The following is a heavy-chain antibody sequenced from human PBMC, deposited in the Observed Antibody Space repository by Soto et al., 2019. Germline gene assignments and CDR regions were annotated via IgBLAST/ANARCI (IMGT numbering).Heavy chain of an antibody. Sequence: PGGSLRLSCVASGFTVSSNYMSWVRQAPGKGLEWVSVIYSGGSTYYADSVKGRFTISRDNSKNTLYLQMNSLRAEDTAVYYCGRGGVDGAFDTWGQGTMVTVSS. CDR2: IYSGGST. CDR1: GFTVSSNY. V-gene: IGHV3-53*01. CDR3: GRGGVDGAFDT. D-gene: IGHD2-15*01. J-gene: IGHJ3*02.